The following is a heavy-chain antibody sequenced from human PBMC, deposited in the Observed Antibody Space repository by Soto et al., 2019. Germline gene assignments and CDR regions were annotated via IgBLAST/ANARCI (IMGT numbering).Heavy chain of an antibody. CDR1: GYTFTGYY. CDR3: ESLGYCSGGSCLDAFDI. CDR2: INPNSGGT. V-gene: IGHV1-2*04. D-gene: IGHD2-15*01. J-gene: IGHJ3*02. Sequence: ASVKVSCKASGYTFTGYYMHWVRQAPGQGFEWMGWINPNSGGTNYAQKFQGWVTMTRDTSISTAYMELSRLRSDDTAVYYCESLGYCSGGSCLDAFDIWGQGTMVTVSS.